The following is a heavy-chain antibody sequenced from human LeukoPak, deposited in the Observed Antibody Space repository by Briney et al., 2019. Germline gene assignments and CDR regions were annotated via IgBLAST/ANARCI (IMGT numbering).Heavy chain of an antibody. J-gene: IGHJ6*03. CDR3: ARAFGGCSCGSCQFFGLDYYYMHL. CDR2: ISSSGSTI. D-gene: IGHD2-15*01. CDR1: GFTFSDYY. Sequence: GGSLRLSCAASGFTFSDYYMSWIRQAPGKGLEWVSYISSSGSTIYYADSVKGRFTVSRDNAKNSLYLQMNSLRAEDTAVYYCARAFGGCSCGSCQFFGLDYYYMHLWGKGTTVNVSS. V-gene: IGHV3-11*04.